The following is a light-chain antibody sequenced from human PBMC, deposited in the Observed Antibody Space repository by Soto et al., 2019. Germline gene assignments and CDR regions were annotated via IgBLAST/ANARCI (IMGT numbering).Light chain of an antibody. CDR1: QGISNH. CDR2: GVS. J-gene: IGKJ1*01. V-gene: IGKV1-16*02. CDR3: QQYNTFPWT. Sequence: DIQMSQSPSSLSASVGDRVTITCRASQGISNHLAWFQQKPGKAPKSLIYGVSSLQSGVPSKFSGSGSGTEFTLTISSLQPEDFATYYCQQYNTFPWTFGQGTKVEIK.